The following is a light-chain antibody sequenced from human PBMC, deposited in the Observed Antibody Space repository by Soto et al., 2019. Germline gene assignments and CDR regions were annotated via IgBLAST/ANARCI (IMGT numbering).Light chain of an antibody. CDR2: EVS. J-gene: IGLJ3*02. CDR1: TSDVGGHNF. V-gene: IGLV2-14*01. Sequence: QSALTQPASVSGSPGQSITISCTGTTSDVGGHNFVSWYQQYPGKVPKVMIYEVSKRPSGVSNRFSGSKSGNTASLTISGLQAEDEAHYYCSSYTTTFSGWVFGGGTKLTVL. CDR3: SSYTTTFSGWV.